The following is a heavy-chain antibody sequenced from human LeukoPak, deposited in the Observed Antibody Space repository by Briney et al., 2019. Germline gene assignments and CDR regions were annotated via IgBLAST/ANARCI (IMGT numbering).Heavy chain of an antibody. D-gene: IGHD3-22*01. Sequence: GASVKVSCEASGYTFTSYGISWVRQAPGQGLEWMGWISAYNGNTNYAQKLQGRVTMTTDTSTSTAYMELRSLRSDDTAVYYCARDQYDSSGYYPLYYYYYMDVWGKGTTVTISS. CDR1: GYTFTSYG. V-gene: IGHV1-18*01. J-gene: IGHJ6*03. CDR3: ARDQYDSSGYYPLYYYYYMDV. CDR2: ISAYNGNT.